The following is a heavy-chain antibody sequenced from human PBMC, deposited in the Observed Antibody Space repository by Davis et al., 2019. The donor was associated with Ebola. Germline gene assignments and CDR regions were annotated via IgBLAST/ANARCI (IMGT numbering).Heavy chain of an antibody. CDR1: GYTFTSYG. J-gene: IGHJ4*02. D-gene: IGHD3/OR15-3a*01. CDR2: INTNTENP. CDR3: ARTLGLRSVL. Sequence: AASVKVSCKASGYTFTSYGISWVRQAPGQGLEWMGWINTNTENPTYAQGFTGRFVFSLDTSVSTAYLQISSLKAEDTAVYYCARTLGLRSVLWGQGTLVTVSS. V-gene: IGHV7-4-1*02.